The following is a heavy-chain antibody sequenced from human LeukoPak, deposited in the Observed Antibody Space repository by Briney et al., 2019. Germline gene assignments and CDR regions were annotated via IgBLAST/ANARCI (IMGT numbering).Heavy chain of an antibody. J-gene: IGHJ4*02. V-gene: IGHV4-59*01. CDR1: GGSISSYY. Sequence: SETLSLTCTVSGGSISSYYWSWIRQPPGKGLEWIGYIYYSGSTNYNPSLKSRVTISVDPSKNQFSLKLSSVTAADTAVYYCARAYPGGGNFDYWGQGTLVTVSS. CDR2: IYYSGST. D-gene: IGHD3-16*01. CDR3: ARAYPGGGNFDY.